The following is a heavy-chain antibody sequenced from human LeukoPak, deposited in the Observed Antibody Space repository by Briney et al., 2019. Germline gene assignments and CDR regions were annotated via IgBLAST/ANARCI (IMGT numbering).Heavy chain of an antibody. CDR2: INHSGNI. V-gene: IGHV4-34*01. CDR3: ARRSYNSPFRY. Sequence: KPSETLSLTCGVYGGSFSGYYWGWIRQPPGKGLEWIGEINHSGNINYNPSLKSRVTMSVDTSKNQFSLRLSSVTAADTAVYYCARRSYNSPFRYWGQGTLVTVSS. CDR1: GGSFSGYY. J-gene: IGHJ4*02. D-gene: IGHD5-24*01.